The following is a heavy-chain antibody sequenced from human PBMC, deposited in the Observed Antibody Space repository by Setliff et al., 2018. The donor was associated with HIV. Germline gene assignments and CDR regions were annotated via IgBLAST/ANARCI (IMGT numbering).Heavy chain of an antibody. V-gene: IGHV4-39*01. CDR1: GDSVSTRNSF. Sequence: PSETLSLTCTVSGDSVSTRNSFWGWIRQPPGKGLEWIGSFSYNGGRRYTPSLKSRVTISADMSKNQFSLNLNSVTAADTAVYYCARAKTIGSSALFLDPWGQGTPVTVSS. CDR3: ARAKTIGSSALFLDP. CDR2: FSYNGGR. D-gene: IGHD2-2*03. J-gene: IGHJ5*02.